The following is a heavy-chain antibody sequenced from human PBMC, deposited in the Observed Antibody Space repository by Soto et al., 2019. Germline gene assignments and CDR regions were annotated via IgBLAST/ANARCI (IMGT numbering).Heavy chain of an antibody. J-gene: IGHJ5*02. V-gene: IGHV3-30*18. CDR3: AKNPIAVAATNWFDP. CDR1: GFTFSSYG. D-gene: IGHD6-19*01. Sequence: GGSLRLSCAASGFTFSSYGMHWVRQAPGKGLEWVAVISYDGSNKYYADSVKGRFTISRDNSKNTLYLQMNSLRAEDTAVYYCAKNPIAVAATNWFDPWGQGT. CDR2: ISYDGSNK.